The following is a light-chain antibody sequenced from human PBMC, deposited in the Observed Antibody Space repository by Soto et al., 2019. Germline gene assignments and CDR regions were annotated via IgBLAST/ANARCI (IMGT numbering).Light chain of an antibody. CDR2: AVS. CDR1: QSVSSN. J-gene: IGKJ1*01. Sequence: EIMMTQSPGTLSASPGERATLSCRASQSVSSNLAWYQQKPGQAPRLLIYAVSTRATGIPARFSGSGSGTEFTLTIRSLPSEDFAVYYCQQYNRWPLTFGQGTKVAIK. V-gene: IGKV3-15*01. CDR3: QQYNRWPLT.